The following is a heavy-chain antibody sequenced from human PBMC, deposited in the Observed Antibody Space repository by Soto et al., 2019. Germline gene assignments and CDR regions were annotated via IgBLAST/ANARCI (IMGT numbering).Heavy chain of an antibody. Sequence: PSETLSLTCTVSGGSISSSSYYWGWIRQPPGKGLEWIGSIYYSGSTYYNPSLKSRVTISVDTSKNQFSLKLSSVTAADTAVYYCARTLYVDTAMVTLGIFDYWGQGTLVTVSS. CDR2: IYYSGST. CDR1: GGSISSSSYY. CDR3: ARTLYVDTAMVTLGIFDY. D-gene: IGHD5-18*01. J-gene: IGHJ4*02. V-gene: IGHV4-39*01.